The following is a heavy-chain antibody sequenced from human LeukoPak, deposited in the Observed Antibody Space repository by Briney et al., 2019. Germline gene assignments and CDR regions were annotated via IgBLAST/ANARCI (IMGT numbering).Heavy chain of an antibody. V-gene: IGHV4-39*01. CDR1: GGSMTSYY. CDR3: ARLRSWLY. Sequence: SETLSLTCIVSGGSMTSYYWNWIRQPPGKGLEWIGSIYYSGSTYYNPSLKSRVTISVDTSKNQFSLKLSSVTAADTAVYYCARLRSWLYWGQGTLVTVSS. D-gene: IGHD6-13*01. J-gene: IGHJ4*02. CDR2: IYYSGST.